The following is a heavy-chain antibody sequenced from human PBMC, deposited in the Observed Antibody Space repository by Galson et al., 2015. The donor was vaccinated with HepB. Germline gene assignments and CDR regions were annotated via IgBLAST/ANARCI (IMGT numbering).Heavy chain of an antibody. CDR2: ISYDGSNK. V-gene: IGHV3-30-3*01. CDR1: GFTFSSYA. D-gene: IGHD3-22*01. Sequence: SLRLSCAASGFTFSSYAMHWVRQAPGKGLEWVAVISYDGSNKYYADSVKGRFTISRDNSKNTLYLQMNSLRAEDTAVYYCARGGPFYYDSSGLSGIRAEFDPWGQGTLVTVSS. J-gene: IGHJ5*02. CDR3: ARGGPFYYDSSGLSGIRAEFDP.